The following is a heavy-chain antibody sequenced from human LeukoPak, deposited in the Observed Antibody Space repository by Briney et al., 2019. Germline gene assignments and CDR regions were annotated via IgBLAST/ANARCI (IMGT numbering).Heavy chain of an antibody. CDR1: GFTVSSNY. V-gene: IGHV3-66*01. Sequence: GGSLRLSCVASGFTVSSNYMSWVRQAPGKGLEWVSVIYSGGSTYYADSVKGRFTISRVNSKNTLYLQMNSLRAEDTAVYYCARDYGDYLAYFDYWGQGTLVTVSS. J-gene: IGHJ4*02. CDR2: IYSGGST. CDR3: ARDYGDYLAYFDY. D-gene: IGHD4-17*01.